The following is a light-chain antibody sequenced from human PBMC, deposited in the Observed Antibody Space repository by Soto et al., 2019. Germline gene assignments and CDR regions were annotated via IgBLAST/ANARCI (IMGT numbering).Light chain of an antibody. CDR3: HERFNWPPT. J-gene: IGKJ4*02. CDR2: EAS. V-gene: IGKV3-11*01. Sequence: EIVLTQPPATLSLSPGETATLSCRASQSVSSCLAWYQQRPGQAPRIVIDEASNRAAGIPARFSGSGSGTDVTLTIASLGPEDFAVYYCHERFNWPPTFGGGTKVESK. CDR1: QSVSSC.